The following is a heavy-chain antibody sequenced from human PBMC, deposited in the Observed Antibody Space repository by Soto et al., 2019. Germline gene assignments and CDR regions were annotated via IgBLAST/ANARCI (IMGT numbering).Heavy chain of an antibody. D-gene: IGHD2-8*01. V-gene: IGHV3-7*01. J-gene: IGHJ4*02. Sequence: EVYLVESGGGLVQPGGSLRLSCAASGFTFSASWMAWVRQTPGKGLEWVADINQDGSEKNYVDSVKGRVTISRDNARKSLNLQRDNLRVEDTAGYYCGRDTRNGAIDYWGLGTLVTVSS. CDR1: GFTFSASW. CDR3: GRDTRNGAIDY. CDR2: INQDGSEK.